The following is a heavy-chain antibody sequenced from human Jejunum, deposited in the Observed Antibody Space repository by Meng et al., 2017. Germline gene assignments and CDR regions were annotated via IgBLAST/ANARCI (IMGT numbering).Heavy chain of an antibody. Sequence: SETLSLTCTVSGGSISSYYWNWMRQPAGKGLEWIGRIYSSGTTNYNPSLRSRVTMSVDMSKNQFSLKLTSVTAADTAVYYCARSGARVYGLDYYYYFDYWGQGTLVTVSS. J-gene: IGHJ4*02. CDR3: ARSGARVYGLDYYYYFDY. D-gene: IGHD3-22*01. CDR1: GGSISSYY. V-gene: IGHV4-4*07. CDR2: IYSSGTT.